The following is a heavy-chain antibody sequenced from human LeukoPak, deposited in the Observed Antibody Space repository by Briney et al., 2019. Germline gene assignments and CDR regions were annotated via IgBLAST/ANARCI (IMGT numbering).Heavy chain of an antibody. Sequence: HPGGSLRLSCAASGFTFSSYWMHWVRQAPGKGLVWVSRINSDGSSTSYADSVKGRLTISRGNAKNTLYLQMNSLRVEDTAVYYCARGDGYAQRDWGQGTLVTVPS. D-gene: IGHD5-12*01. J-gene: IGHJ4*02. CDR2: INSDGSST. CDR1: GFTFSSYW. CDR3: ARGDGYAQRD. V-gene: IGHV3-74*01.